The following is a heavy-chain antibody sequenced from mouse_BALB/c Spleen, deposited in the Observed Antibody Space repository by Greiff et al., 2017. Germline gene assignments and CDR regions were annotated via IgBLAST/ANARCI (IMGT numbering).Heavy chain of an antibody. CDR3: ARGAMDY. CDR1: GFTFSSYA. CDR2: ISSGGST. J-gene: IGHJ4*01. V-gene: IGHV5-6-5*01. Sequence: EVQLVESGGGLVNPGGSLKLSCAASGFTFSSYAMSWVRQTPEKRLEWVASISSGGSTYYPDSVKGRFTISRDNARNILYLQMSSLRSEDTAMYYCARGAMDYWGQGTSVTVSS.